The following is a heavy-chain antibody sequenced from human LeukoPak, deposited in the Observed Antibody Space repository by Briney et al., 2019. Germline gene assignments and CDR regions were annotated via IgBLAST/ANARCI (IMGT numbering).Heavy chain of an antibody. V-gene: IGHV3-7*01. D-gene: IGHD3-22*01. CDR1: GFSLSDYW. CDR2: IKFDGSEI. J-gene: IGHJ4*02. Sequence: GGSLRLSCAASGFSLSDYWMSWVRQAPGKGLECVGNIKFDGSEIYYLDSVRGRFSIARDNAKNSLYLQMNSLRVEDTAVYYCTRDLNHDSSGWGQGTLVTVSS. CDR3: TRDLNHDSSG.